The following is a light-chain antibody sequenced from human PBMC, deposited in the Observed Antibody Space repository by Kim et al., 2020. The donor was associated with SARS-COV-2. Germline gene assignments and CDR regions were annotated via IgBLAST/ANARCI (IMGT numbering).Light chain of an antibody. CDR3: QQSDNLPLT. CDR2: DVS. J-gene: IGKJ3*01. CDR1: QDIRKY. V-gene: IGKV1-33*01. Sequence: ASVGDRVTITCRASQDIRKYLDWYQQKPRKAPKLLIYDVSNLEVGVPSRFSGSGSGTHFTFTISSLQPEDVATYYCQQSDNLPLTFGPGTKVDIK.